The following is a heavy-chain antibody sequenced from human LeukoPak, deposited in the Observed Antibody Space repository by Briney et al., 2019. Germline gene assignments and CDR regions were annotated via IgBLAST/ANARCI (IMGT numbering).Heavy chain of an antibody. Sequence: QPGRSLRLSCAASGFTFSNYGMHWVRQAPGKGLEWVAFIRFDGNKNYYADSVKGRFTISRDSSKNTLYLQMNSLRAEDTAVYYCAKSRGYSANDGPYYFDYWGQGTLVTVSS. J-gene: IGHJ4*02. CDR2: IRFDGNKN. CDR1: GFTFSNYG. D-gene: IGHD5-12*01. V-gene: IGHV3-30*02. CDR3: AKSRGYSANDGPYYFDY.